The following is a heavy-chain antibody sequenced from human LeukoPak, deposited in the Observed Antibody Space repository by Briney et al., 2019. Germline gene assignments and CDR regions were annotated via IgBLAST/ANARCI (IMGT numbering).Heavy chain of an antibody. Sequence: GSSVKVSCKASGGTFNSYAISWVRQAPGQGLEWMGGIIPILGIANYAQKFQGRVTITADKSTSTAYMELSSLRSEDTAVYYCARDPGDHYYDSSGYAFDIWGQGTMVTVSS. V-gene: IGHV1-69*04. CDR3: ARDPGDHYYDSSGYAFDI. J-gene: IGHJ3*02. CDR2: IIPILGIA. CDR1: GGTFNSYA. D-gene: IGHD3-22*01.